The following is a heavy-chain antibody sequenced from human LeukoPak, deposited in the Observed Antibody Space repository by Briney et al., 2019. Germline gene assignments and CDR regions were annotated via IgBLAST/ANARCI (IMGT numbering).Heavy chain of an antibody. J-gene: IGHJ6*04. CDR3: ARSRGATYYYYAMDV. D-gene: IGHD1-1*01. Sequence: GGSLRLSCAASGFTFSSYVMHWVRQAPVKGLEWVAVISHDGSDAYYADSVKGRFTISRDNFKNTLYLQMNSLRAEDTAVHYCARSRGATYYYYAMDVWGKGTTVTVSS. CDR2: ISHDGSDA. V-gene: IGHV3-30-3*01. CDR1: GFTFSSYV.